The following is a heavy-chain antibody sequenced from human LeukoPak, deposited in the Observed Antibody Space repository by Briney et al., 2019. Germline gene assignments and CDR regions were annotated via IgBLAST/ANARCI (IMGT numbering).Heavy chain of an antibody. J-gene: IGHJ5*02. D-gene: IGHD3-3*01. CDR3: ASSTQPPYDFWSGYYPAAPFDP. CDR2: IIPIFGTA. Sequence: SVKVSCKASGGTFISYAISWVRQAPGQGPEWMGGIIPIFGTANYAQKFQGRVTITADESTSTAYMELSSLRSEDTAVYYCASSTQPPYDFWSGYYPAAPFDPWGQGTLVTVSS. V-gene: IGHV1-69*13. CDR1: GGTFISYA.